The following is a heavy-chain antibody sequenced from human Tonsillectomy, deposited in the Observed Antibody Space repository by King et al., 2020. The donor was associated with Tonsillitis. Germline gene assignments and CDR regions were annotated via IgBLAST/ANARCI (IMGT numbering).Heavy chain of an antibody. V-gene: IGHV3-21*01. J-gene: IGHJ4*02. CDR2: ISSIISYI. CDR3: ARDPAGYCSSTSCYWFDY. Sequence: VQLVESGGGLVKPGGSLRLSCAASGFTFSNYSMNLVRQAPGKGLEWVSSISSIISYIYYAYSVKGLFTISRNNAKNSLYLQMNSLRAEDTALYYCARDPAGYCSSTSCYWFDYGGQGTLVTVSS. D-gene: IGHD2-2*01. CDR1: GFTFSNYS.